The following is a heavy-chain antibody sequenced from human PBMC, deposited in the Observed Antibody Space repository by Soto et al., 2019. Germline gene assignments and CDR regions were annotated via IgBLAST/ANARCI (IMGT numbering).Heavy chain of an antibody. V-gene: IGHV3-30-3*01. CDR3: ARDDRITGIVADIGL. J-gene: IGHJ4*02. CDR1: GFSFSDHA. Sequence: GGSLRLSCAASGFSFSDHAMHWVRRAPGKGLEWVALVAHDGTTKYYAGSVKGRFTVASDKSTNTLFLQMDSLDTEDTGVYYCARDDRITGIVADIGLCGRGPLVTVSS. CDR2: VAHDGTTK. D-gene: IGHD1-20*01.